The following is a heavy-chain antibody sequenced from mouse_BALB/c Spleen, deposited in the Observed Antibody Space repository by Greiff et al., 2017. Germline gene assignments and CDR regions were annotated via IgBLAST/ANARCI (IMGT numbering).Heavy chain of an antibody. CDR1: GFNIKDTY. Sequence: VTLKESGAELVKPGASVKLSCTASGFNIKDTYMHWVKQRPEQGLEWIGRIDPANGNTKYDPKFQGKATITADTSSNTAYLQLSSLTSEDTAVYYCATTVVAYYAMDYWGQGTSVTVSS. J-gene: IGHJ4*01. V-gene: IGHV14-3*02. D-gene: IGHD1-1*01. CDR2: IDPANGNT. CDR3: ATTVVAYYAMDY.